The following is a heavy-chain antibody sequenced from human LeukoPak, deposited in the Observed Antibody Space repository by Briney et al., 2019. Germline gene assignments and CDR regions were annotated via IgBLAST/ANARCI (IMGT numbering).Heavy chain of an antibody. CDR1: GFTFSSYA. CDR3: AKPGEEWFYGLYYYYGMDV. D-gene: IGHD3-3*01. J-gene: IGHJ6*02. CDR2: ISGSGGST. Sequence: GGSLRLSCAASGFTFSSYAMSWVRQAPGKGLEWVSAISGSGGSTYYADSVKGRFTISRDNSKNTLYLQMNSLRAEDTAVYYCAKPGEEWFYGLYYYYGMDVWGQGTTVTVSS. V-gene: IGHV3-23*01.